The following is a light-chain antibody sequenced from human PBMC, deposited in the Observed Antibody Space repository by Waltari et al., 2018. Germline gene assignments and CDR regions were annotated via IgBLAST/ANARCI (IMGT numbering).Light chain of an antibody. CDR1: VLGDGN. Sequence: SSELTQPPSLSVSPGRTATITCPGSVLGDGNTCWYRQRPGQSPVLVIYQDVKRPSGIPERFSGSVSGDTATLTISETQPVDEADYYCQTWDNSIAVFGGGTTLTVL. V-gene: IGLV3-1*01. CDR3: QTWDNSIAV. J-gene: IGLJ2*01. CDR2: QDV.